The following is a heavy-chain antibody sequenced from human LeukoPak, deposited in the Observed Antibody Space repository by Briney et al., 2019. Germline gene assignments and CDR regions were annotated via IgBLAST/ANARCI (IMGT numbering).Heavy chain of an antibody. CDR2: ISPSSSYI. D-gene: IGHD4-17*01. J-gene: IGHJ4*02. V-gene: IGHV3-21*01. CDR3: ARDGDIDYGDYFDY. Sequence: PGGSLRLSCAASGFTFSSYWMNWVRQAPGKGLEWVSSISPSSSYIYYAGSVRGRFTISRDNAKNSLFLQMDTLRAEDTAVYYCARDGDIDYGDYFDYWGQGTLVTVSS. CDR1: GFTFSSYW.